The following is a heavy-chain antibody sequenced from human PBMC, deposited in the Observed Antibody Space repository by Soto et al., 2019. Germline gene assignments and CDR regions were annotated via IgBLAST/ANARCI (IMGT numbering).Heavy chain of an antibody. CDR1: GYTFTSYG. J-gene: IGHJ6*02. D-gene: IGHD3-10*01. V-gene: IGHV1-18*01. Sequence: QVQLVQSGAEVKKPGASVKVSCKASGYTFTSYGISWVRQAPGQGLEWMGWISAYNGNTNYAQKLQGRVTMNTDTFTSTAYMELRSLRSDDTAVYYCASRRLLWCGESHDYGMDVWGQGTTVTVSS. CDR2: ISAYNGNT. CDR3: ASRRLLWCGESHDYGMDV.